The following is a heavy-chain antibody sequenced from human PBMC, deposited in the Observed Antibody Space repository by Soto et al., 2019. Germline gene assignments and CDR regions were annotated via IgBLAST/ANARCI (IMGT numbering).Heavy chain of an antibody. Sequence: SVKVSCKASGGTFSSYAISWVRQAPGQGLEWMGGIIPIFGTANYAQKFQGRVTITADESTSTAYMELSSLRSEDTAVYYCASSSAWGVPAANWGQGTLVTVSS. J-gene: IGHJ4*02. D-gene: IGHD2-2*01. CDR3: ASSSAWGVPAAN. CDR2: IIPIFGTA. V-gene: IGHV1-69*13. CDR1: GGTFSSYA.